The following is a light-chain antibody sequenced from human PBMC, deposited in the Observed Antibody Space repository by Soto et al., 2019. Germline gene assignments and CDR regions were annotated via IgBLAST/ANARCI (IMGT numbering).Light chain of an antibody. CDR3: QQYGSSGT. Sequence: EIVLRQSPGSLSRSSVERSTLSSTASQSVSNNYLAWYQQKPGQAPRLLIYGASNRATGIPDRFSGSGSGTDFTLTISRLEPEDFAVYYCQQYGSSGTFGQGTKVDI. J-gene: IGKJ1*01. CDR1: QSVSNNY. CDR2: GAS. V-gene: IGKV3-20*01.